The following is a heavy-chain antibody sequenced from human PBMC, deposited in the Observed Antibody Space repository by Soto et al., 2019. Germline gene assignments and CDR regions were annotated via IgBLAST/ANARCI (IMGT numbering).Heavy chain of an antibody. Sequence: PSETLSLTCAVYGGSFSGYYWSWIRQPPRKGLEWIGEINHSGSTNYNPSLKTRVTISVDTSKNQFSLKLSSVTAADTAVYYCARTYYDFWSGYSHYMDVWGKGTTVTVSS. J-gene: IGHJ6*03. CDR3: ARTYYDFWSGYSHYMDV. CDR2: INHSGST. CDR1: GGSFSGYY. D-gene: IGHD3-3*01. V-gene: IGHV4-34*01.